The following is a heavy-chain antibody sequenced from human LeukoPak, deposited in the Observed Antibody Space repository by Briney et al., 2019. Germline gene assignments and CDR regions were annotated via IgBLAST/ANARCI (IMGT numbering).Heavy chain of an antibody. V-gene: IGHV4-59*01. CDR2: IYCSGYT. D-gene: IGHD1-26*01. Sequence: SETLSLTCTVSGGSISSYYWSWIRQPPGKGLKWIGNIYCSGYTTYSPSLRSRVTISVDTSKNQFSLKLSSVTAADTAVYYCARGIVGATFPYYYYYMDVWGKGTTVTVSS. CDR3: ARGIVGATFPYYYYYMDV. J-gene: IGHJ6*03. CDR1: GGSISSYY.